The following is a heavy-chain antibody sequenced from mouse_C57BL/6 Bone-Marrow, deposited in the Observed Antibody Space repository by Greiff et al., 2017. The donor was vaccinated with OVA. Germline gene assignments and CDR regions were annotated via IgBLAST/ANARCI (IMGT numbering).Heavy chain of an antibody. CDR3: ASDYYGSSYDAMDY. J-gene: IGHJ4*01. V-gene: IGHV1-64*01. CDR2: IHPNSGST. Sequence: QVQLQQPGAELVKPGASVKLSCKASGYTFTSYWMHWVKQRPGHGLEWIGMIHPNSGSTNYNEKFKSKATLTVDKSSSTAYMQLSSLTSEDSAVYYCASDYYGSSYDAMDYWGQGTSVTVSS. CDR1: GYTFTSYW. D-gene: IGHD1-1*01.